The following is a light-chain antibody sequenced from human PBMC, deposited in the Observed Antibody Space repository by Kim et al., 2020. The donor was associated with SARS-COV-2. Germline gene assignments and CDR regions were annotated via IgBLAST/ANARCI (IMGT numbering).Light chain of an antibody. V-gene: IGLV1-51*01. Sequence: GQKVPGSCSGGSSNIGNKYISGYQRLAGTAAKLLSYDNDKRPAGIPYRFSGSKSGTSATLGSTGLRTGDEADYYCGTWDSSLGAGVFGGGTKLTVL. J-gene: IGLJ3*02. CDR2: DND. CDR3: GTWDSSLGAGV. CDR1: SSNIGNKY.